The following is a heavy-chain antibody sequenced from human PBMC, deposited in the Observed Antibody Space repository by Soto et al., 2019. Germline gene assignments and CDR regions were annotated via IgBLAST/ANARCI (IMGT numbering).Heavy chain of an antibody. CDR3: ARGEDQLDY. Sequence: GGSLRLSCAASGFTFSSYEMNWVRQAPGKGLEWVSYISSSGSTIYYAGSVKGRFTISRDNAKNSLYLQMNSLRAEDTAVYYCARGEDQLDYWGQGTLVTVSS. J-gene: IGHJ4*02. CDR1: GFTFSSYE. CDR2: ISSSGSTI. D-gene: IGHD1-26*01. V-gene: IGHV3-48*03.